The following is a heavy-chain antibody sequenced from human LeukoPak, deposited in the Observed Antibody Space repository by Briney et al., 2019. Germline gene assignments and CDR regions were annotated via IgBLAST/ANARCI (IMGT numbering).Heavy chain of an antibody. CDR1: GGSISTYY. D-gene: IGHD2-15*01. V-gene: IGHV4-4*07. Sequence: SETLSLNCTVSGGSISTYYWSWIRQPAGKGLEWIGRISTTENTNYNPSLKSRVTISVDKSKNQFSLKLSSVTAADTAVYYCARQSGGNYVYFDYWGQGTQVTVSS. J-gene: IGHJ4*02. CDR3: ARQSGGNYVYFDY. CDR2: ISTTENT.